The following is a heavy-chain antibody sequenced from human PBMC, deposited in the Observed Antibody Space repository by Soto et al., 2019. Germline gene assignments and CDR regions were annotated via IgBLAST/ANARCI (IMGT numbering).Heavy chain of an antibody. CDR3: ARDSEFVLMVYYLFDP. J-gene: IGHJ5*02. D-gene: IGHD2-8*01. CDR2: ISYGGSNK. Sequence: GGSLRLSCAASGFTFSSYAMHWVRQAPGKGLEWVAVISYGGSNKYYADSVKGRFTISRDNSKNTLYLQMNSLRAEDTAVYYCARDSEFVLMVYYLFDPWGQGTLVTVSS. CDR1: GFTFSSYA. V-gene: IGHV3-30-3*01.